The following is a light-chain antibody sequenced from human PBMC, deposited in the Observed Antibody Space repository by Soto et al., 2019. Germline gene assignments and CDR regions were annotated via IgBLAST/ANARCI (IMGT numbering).Light chain of an antibody. V-gene: IGKV3-15*01. Sequence: IGLTQSPGTLSLSPGERATLSCRASQSVSSSYLAWYQQKPGQAPRLLIFGASIRATGIPARFSGSGSGTEFTLTTSSLQSEDFAGYFCQKYNNWNQWTVGQGNKV. CDR3: QKYNNWNQWT. CDR2: GAS. J-gene: IGKJ1*01. CDR1: QSVSSSY.